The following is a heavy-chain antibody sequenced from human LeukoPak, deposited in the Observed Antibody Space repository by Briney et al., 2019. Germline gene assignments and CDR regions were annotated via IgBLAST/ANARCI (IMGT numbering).Heavy chain of an antibody. CDR1: GGSISSYY. CDR2: IYTSGST. J-gene: IGHJ4*02. Sequence: SETLSLTCTVSGGSISSYYWSWIRQPAGKGLEWIGRIYTSGSTNYNPSLKSRVTMSVDTSKNQFSLMVSSVTAADTAVYYCARDALSDYGDYVGYFDYWGQGTLVPVSS. V-gene: IGHV4-4*07. CDR3: ARDALSDYGDYVGYFDY. D-gene: IGHD4-17*01.